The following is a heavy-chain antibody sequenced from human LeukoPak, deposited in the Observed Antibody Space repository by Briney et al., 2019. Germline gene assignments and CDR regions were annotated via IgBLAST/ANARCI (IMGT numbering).Heavy chain of an antibody. CDR3: ARELNYYDSSGYCGWYFDY. Sequence: ASVKVSCKASGYTFTGYYMHWVRQAPGQGLEWMGWINPNSGGTNYAQKFQGRVTMTRDTSISTAYMELSRLRSDDTAVYYCARELNYYDSSGYCGWYFDYWGQGTLVTVSS. J-gene: IGHJ4*02. CDR2: INPNSGGT. CDR1: GYTFTGYY. D-gene: IGHD3-22*01. V-gene: IGHV1-2*02.